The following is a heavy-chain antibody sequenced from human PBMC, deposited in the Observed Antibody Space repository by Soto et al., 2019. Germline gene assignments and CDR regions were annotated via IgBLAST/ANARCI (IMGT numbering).Heavy chain of an antibody. CDR2: INHSGST. J-gene: IGHJ4*02. V-gene: IGHV4-34*01. D-gene: IGHD1-20*01. CDR1: GGSFSGYY. Sequence: SETLSLTCAVYGGSFSGYYWSWIRQPPGKGLEWIGEINHSGSTNYNPSLKSRVTISVDTSKNQFSLKLSSVTAADTAVYYCATSQKGYNWNYFDHWGQGALVTVSS. CDR3: ATSQKGYNWNYFDH.